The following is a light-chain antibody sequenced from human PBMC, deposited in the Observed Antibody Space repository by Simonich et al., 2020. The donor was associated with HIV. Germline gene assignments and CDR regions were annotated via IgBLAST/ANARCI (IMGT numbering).Light chain of an antibody. CDR3: QQSYSTPFT. CDR1: LSISGY. J-gene: IGKJ2*01. CDR2: AAS. V-gene: IGKV1-39*01. Sequence: DIQMTPSPSSLSASVGDRDTNTCRASLSISGYLNWYQQKPGKAPKLLIYAASSLQSWVPSRFSGSGSGTDFTLTISSLQREDFASYYCQQSYSTPFTFGQGTKVEIK.